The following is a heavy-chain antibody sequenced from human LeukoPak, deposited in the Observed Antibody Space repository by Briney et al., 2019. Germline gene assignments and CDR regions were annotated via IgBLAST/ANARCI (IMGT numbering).Heavy chain of an antibody. Sequence: GSLRLSCAASGFTFSSYAMHWVRQAPGKGLEWVAVISYDGSNKYYADSVKGRFTVSRDNAKYSLYLQMNSLRAEDTAVYYCVRGSYGAYDYWGQGSLVTVSS. V-gene: IGHV3-30-3*01. CDR2: ISYDGSNK. J-gene: IGHJ4*02. D-gene: IGHD4-17*01. CDR3: VRGSYGAYDY. CDR1: GFTFSSYA.